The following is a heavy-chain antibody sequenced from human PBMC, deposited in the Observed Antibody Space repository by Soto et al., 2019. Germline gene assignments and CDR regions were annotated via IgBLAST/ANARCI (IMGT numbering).Heavy chain of an antibody. Sequence: QVQLVQSGAEVKKPGSSVKVSCKASGGTFSSYTISWVRQAPGQGLEWMGRIIPILGIANYAQKFQGRVTIHAAKSTSTAYMELSSLRSEDTAVYYCARVLAGSGSRGDVWGQGTTVTVSS. CDR3: ARVLAGSGSRGDV. J-gene: IGHJ6*02. V-gene: IGHV1-69*02. D-gene: IGHD3-10*01. CDR1: GGTFSSYT. CDR2: IIPILGIA.